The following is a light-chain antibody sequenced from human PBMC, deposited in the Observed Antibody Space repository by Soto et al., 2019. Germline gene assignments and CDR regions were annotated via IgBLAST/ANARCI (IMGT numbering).Light chain of an antibody. CDR1: QSVSSY. Sequence: EIVLTQSPATLSLYPGERATLSCRASQSVSSYLAWYQQKPGQAPRLLIYDASSRATGIPARFSGSGSGTDFTLTISSLEPEDFAVYYCQQRSNWLWTFGQGTKVDIK. V-gene: IGKV3-11*01. J-gene: IGKJ1*01. CDR3: QQRSNWLWT. CDR2: DAS.